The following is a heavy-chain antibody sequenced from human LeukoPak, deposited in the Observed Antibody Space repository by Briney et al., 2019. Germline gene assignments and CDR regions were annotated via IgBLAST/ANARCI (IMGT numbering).Heavy chain of an antibody. D-gene: IGHD4-17*01. CDR1: GGSISSYY. V-gene: IGHV4-59*01. Sequence: SETLSLTCTASGGSISSYYWSWIRQPPGKGLEWIGYIYYSGSTNYDPSLKSRVTISVDTSKNQFSLKLSSVTAADTAVYYCARDGGAVTKRWFDAFDIWGQGTMVTVSS. CDR2: IYYSGST. J-gene: IGHJ3*02. CDR3: ARDGGAVTKRWFDAFDI.